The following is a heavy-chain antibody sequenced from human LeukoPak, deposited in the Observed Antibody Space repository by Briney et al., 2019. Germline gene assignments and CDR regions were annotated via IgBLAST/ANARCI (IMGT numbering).Heavy chain of an antibody. D-gene: IGHD2/OR15-2a*01. CDR1: AFTICDLA. CDR2: ISFNGGAI. J-gene: IGHJ6*03. CDR3: DRRLVLRKYYYYYYMDV. V-gene: IGHV3-9*01. Sequence: GGSLRLSCVGSAFTICDLAREWVRQAPGRGLEWIAGISFNGGAIGYADSVKGRFTISRDNAHQSLYILMNSLKVDDTPLYFRDRRLVLRKYYYYYYMDVWGRGTTVIVS.